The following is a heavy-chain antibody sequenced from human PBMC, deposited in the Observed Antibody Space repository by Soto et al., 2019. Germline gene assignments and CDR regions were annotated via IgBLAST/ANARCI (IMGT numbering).Heavy chain of an antibody. D-gene: IGHD4-17*01. CDR1: GGSFSGYY. CDR3: ARTTVTTRYYFDY. CDR2: INHSGST. Sequence: QVQLQQWGAGLLKPSETLSLTCAVYGGSFSGYYWSWIRQPPGKGLEWIGEINHSGSTNYNPSLKSRVTISVDTAKNQFPLKLSSVTAADTAVYYCARTTVTTRYYFDYWGQGTLVTVSS. V-gene: IGHV4-34*01. J-gene: IGHJ4*02.